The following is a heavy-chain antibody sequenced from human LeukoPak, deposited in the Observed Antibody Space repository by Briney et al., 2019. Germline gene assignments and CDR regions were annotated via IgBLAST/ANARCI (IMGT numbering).Heavy chain of an antibody. V-gene: IGHV4-30-2*01. CDR1: GGSISSGGYS. CDR3: ARANVLLWFGELSNWFDP. CDR2: IYHSGST. D-gene: IGHD3-10*01. J-gene: IGHJ5*02. Sequence: SETLSLTCDVSGGSISSGGYSWSWIRQPPGKGLEWIGYIYHSGSTYYNPSLKSRVTISVDRSKNQFSLKLSSVTAADTAVYYCARANVLLWFGELSNWFDPWGQGTLVTVSS.